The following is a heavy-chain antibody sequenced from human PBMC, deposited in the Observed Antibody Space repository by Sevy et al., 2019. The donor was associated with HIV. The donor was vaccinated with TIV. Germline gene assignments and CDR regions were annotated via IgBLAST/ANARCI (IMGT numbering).Heavy chain of an antibody. D-gene: IGHD1-26*01. Sequence: GGSLRLSCAASGFTFSNAWMSWVRQAPGKGLEWVGRIKSETDGGTTDYAAPVKGRFTISRDDSKNTLYLQMNSLKTEDTAVYYCTTDRGGGSYWHYYYYGMDVWGQGTTVTVSS. CDR2: IKSETDGGTT. J-gene: IGHJ6*02. V-gene: IGHV3-15*01. CDR3: TTDRGGGSYWHYYYYGMDV. CDR1: GFTFSNAW.